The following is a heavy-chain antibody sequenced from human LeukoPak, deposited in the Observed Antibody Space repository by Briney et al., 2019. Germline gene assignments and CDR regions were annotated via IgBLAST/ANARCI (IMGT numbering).Heavy chain of an antibody. CDR1: GFTFSSYG. J-gene: IGHJ4*02. D-gene: IGHD3-10*01. Sequence: GRSLRLSCAASGFTFSSYGMHWVRQAPGKGLDWVAFIRFDGSNKYYADSVKGRFTISRDNSKNTVHLQMNSLRDEDTAVYYCAKDWYYYGSGSYENWGQGTLVTVSS. CDR2: IRFDGSNK. CDR3: AKDWYYYGSGSYEN. V-gene: IGHV3-30*02.